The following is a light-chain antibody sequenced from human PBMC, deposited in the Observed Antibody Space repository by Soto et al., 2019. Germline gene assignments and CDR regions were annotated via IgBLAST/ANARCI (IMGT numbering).Light chain of an antibody. V-gene: IGKV3-15*01. CDR1: QSVSSN. CDR2: GAS. CDR3: QQYNNWFGT. J-gene: IGKJ2*02. Sequence: EIVMTQSPATLSVSPGERATLSCRASQSVSSNLAWYQQKPGQAPRLLIYGASTRATGIPASFSGSGSGTEFTLTISSLQSEDFAVYYCQQYNNWFGTFGQGNKLEIK.